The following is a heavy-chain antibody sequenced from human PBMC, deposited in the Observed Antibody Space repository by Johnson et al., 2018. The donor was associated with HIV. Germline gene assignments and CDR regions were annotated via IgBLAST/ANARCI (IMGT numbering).Heavy chain of an antibody. CDR3: ARERNSNWGWRSMSDAFAI. CDR1: GFTFSSYA. CDR2: ISYDGSNK. V-gene: IGHV3-30-3*01. J-gene: IGHJ3*02. Sequence: QVQLVESAGGVVQPGRSLRLSCAASGFTFSSYAMHWVRQAPGKGLEWVAVISYDGSNKYYADSVKGRFTISRDNAKNTLYLQMNSLRAEDTAVYYCARERNSNWGWRSMSDAFAIWGQGTMVTVSS. D-gene: IGHD7-27*01.